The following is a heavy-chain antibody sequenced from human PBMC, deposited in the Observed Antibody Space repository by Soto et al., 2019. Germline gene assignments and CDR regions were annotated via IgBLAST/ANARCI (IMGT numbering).Heavy chain of an antibody. J-gene: IGHJ4*02. V-gene: IGHV3-23*01. CDR1: GLTLSRYA. CDR3: AKTVYREADGFNSFDY. Sequence: EVQLLESGGGLVQPGGSLRLSCAASGLTLSRYAMNWVRQPPGKGLEWVSSINGGGGSTYYSDSVKGRFSISRDNSKNTLYLQMNNLRGEDTAVYYCAKTVYREADGFNSFDYWGQGNLVSVSA. CDR2: INGGGGST. D-gene: IGHD2-8*01.